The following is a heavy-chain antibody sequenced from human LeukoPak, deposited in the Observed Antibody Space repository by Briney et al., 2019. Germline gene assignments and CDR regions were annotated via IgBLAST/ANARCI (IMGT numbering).Heavy chain of an antibody. CDR3: ARANDYGDLRGFDY. J-gene: IGHJ4*02. D-gene: IGHD4-17*01. V-gene: IGHV5-51*01. CDR2: IYPGDSDT. Sequence: GESLKISCKGSGYSFTSYWIGWVRQMPGKGLESMGIIYPGDSDTRYSPSFQGQVTISVDKSISTAYLQWSGLKASDTAMCYCARANDYGDLRGFDYWGQGTLVTVSS. CDR1: GYSFTSYW.